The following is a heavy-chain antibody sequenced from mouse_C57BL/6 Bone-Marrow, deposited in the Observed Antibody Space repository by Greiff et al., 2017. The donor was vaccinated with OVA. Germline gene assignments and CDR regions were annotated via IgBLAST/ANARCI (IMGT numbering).Heavy chain of an antibody. CDR2: ISGGGGNT. V-gene: IGHV5-9*01. CDR3: ARHPLNWDYDFDY. CDR1: GFTFSSYT. Sequence: EVKLMESGGGLVKPGGSLKLSCAASGFTFSSYTMSWVRQTPEKRLEWVATISGGGGNTYYPDSVKGRFTISRDNAKNTLYLQMSSLRSEDTALFYCARHPLNWDYDFDYWGHGTTLTVSS. D-gene: IGHD4-1*01. J-gene: IGHJ2*01.